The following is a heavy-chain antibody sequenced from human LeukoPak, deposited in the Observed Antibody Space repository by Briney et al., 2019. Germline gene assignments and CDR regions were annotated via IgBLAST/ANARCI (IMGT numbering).Heavy chain of an antibody. J-gene: IGHJ3*02. Sequence: PGGSLRLSCAASGFTFSDYYMSWIRQAPGKGLEWVSYISSSGSTIYYADSVKGRFTISRDNAKNSLYLQMNSLRAEDTAVYYCARNTGPTMVRGETDAFDIWGQGTMVTVSS. V-gene: IGHV3-11*04. CDR3: ARNTGPTMVRGETDAFDI. CDR2: ISSSGSTI. D-gene: IGHD3-10*01. CDR1: GFTFSDYY.